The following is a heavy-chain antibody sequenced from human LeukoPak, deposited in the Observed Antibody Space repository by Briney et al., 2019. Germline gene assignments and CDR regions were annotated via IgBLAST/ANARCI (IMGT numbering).Heavy chain of an antibody. CDR2: IQNSGTT. D-gene: IGHD6-19*01. Sequence: SETLSLTCAVSDYSIRSGYYWRWIRQPPGKGLEWIASIQNSGTTYFNPSLKSRVTISVDMSTNQFSLKLTSVTAADTAVYYCARWAVTGITYWGQGALVTVSS. J-gene: IGHJ4*02. CDR1: DYSIRSGYY. V-gene: IGHV4-38-2*01. CDR3: ARWAVTGITY.